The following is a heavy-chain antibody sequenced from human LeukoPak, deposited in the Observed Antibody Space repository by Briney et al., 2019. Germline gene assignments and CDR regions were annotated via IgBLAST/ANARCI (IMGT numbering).Heavy chain of an antibody. CDR3: AREGPPHWSYSSSSPDAFDI. CDR1: GFIVSNYA. Sequence: SVKVSCTASGFIVSNYAISWVRQAPGQGLEWMGGIIPIFGTANYAQKFQGRVTITADESTSTAYMELSSLRSEDTAVYYCAREGPPHWSYSSSSPDAFDIWGQGTMVTVSS. V-gene: IGHV1-69*13. D-gene: IGHD6-6*01. J-gene: IGHJ3*02. CDR2: IIPIFGTA.